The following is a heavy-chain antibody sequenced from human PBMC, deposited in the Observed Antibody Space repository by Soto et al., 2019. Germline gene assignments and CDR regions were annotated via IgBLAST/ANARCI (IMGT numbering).Heavy chain of an antibody. V-gene: IGHV3-30*03. CDR1: GFTFSSYG. J-gene: IGHJ6*02. D-gene: IGHD6-13*01. Sequence: GGSLRLSCAASGFTFSSYGMHWVRQAPGKGLEWVAVISYDGSNKYYADSVKGRFTISRDNSKNTLYLQMNSLRAEDTAVYYCVRAAAGHYGMDVWGQGTTVTVSS. CDR2: ISYDGSNK. CDR3: VRAAAGHYGMDV.